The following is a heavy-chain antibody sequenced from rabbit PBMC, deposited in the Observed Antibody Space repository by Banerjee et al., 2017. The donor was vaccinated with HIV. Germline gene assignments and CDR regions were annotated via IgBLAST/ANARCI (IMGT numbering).Heavy chain of an antibody. CDR3: ARDLGGVIGWNFNL. V-gene: IGHV1S45*01. Sequence: QQQLEESGGGLVTPGGTLTLSCTASGFDIGSYHMCWVRQAPGKGLEWIACIDAGSGNTVYASWAKGRFTISKTSSTTVTLQMTSLTAADTATYFCARDLGGVIGWNFNLWGQGTLVTVS. D-gene: IGHD1-1*01. J-gene: IGHJ4*01. CDR1: GFDIGSYH. CDR2: IDAGSGNT.